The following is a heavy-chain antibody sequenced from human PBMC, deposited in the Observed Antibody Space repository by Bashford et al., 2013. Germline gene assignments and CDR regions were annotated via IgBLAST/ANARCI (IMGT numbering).Heavy chain of an antibody. V-gene: IGHV3-23*01. Sequence: VRQAPGKGLEWVSAISGSSGSTYYADSVRGRFTISRDNSKYTLYLQMNSLRAEDTAVYYCTRGSYTSGWYAGDWGQGTMVTVSS. D-gene: IGHD6-19*01. J-gene: IGHJ4*02. CDR3: TRGSYTSGWYAGD. CDR2: ISGSSGST.